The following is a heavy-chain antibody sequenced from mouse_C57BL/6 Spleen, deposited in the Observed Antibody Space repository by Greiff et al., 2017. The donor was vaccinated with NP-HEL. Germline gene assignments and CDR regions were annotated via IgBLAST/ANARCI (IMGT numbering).Heavy chain of an antibody. D-gene: IGHD1-1*01. CDR3: ARSYYYGSRAPYFDY. CDR1: GYTFTNYW. Sequence: QVQLQQSGAELVRPGTSVKMSCTASGYTFTNYWIGWAKQRPGHGLEWIGDIYPGGGYTNYNEKFKGKATLTADKSSSTAYMQFSSLTSEDSAIYYCARSYYYGSRAPYFDYWGQGTTLTVSS. J-gene: IGHJ2*01. V-gene: IGHV1-63*01. CDR2: IYPGGGYT.